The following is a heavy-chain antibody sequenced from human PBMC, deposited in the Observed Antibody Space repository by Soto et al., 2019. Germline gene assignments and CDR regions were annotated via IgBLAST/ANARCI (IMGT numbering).Heavy chain of an antibody. Sequence: GGSLRLSCAASRFAFRNYAMNWVRQAPGKGLEWVSGISDSGSRTFHADSVKGRFTISRDNSKHTLYLQMNSLRAEDTAVYYCAKDLSGPGLDPFDIWGQGTMVTVSS. V-gene: IGHV3-23*01. D-gene: IGHD6-19*01. CDR2: ISDSGSRT. J-gene: IGHJ3*02. CDR1: RFAFRNYA. CDR3: AKDLSGPGLDPFDI.